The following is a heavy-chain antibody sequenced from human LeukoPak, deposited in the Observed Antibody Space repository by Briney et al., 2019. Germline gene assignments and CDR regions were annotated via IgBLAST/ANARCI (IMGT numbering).Heavy chain of an antibody. CDR3: ARSHSYYYDSSGYYSDY. J-gene: IGHJ4*02. CDR2: INPSGGST. CDR1: GYTFTIYY. Sequence: ASVKVSCKTSGYTFTIYYMHWVRQAPGQGREWMGIINPSGGSTSYAQKFQGRVTMTRDTSTSTVYMELSSLRSEDTAVYYCARSHSYYYDSSGYYSDYWGQGTLVTVSS. V-gene: IGHV1-46*01. D-gene: IGHD3-22*01.